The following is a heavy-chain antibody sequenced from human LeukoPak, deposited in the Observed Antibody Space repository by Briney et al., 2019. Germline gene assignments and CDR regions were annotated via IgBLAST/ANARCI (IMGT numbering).Heavy chain of an antibody. CDR2: ISSNGGST. D-gene: IGHD2-2*01. Sequence: PGRSLRLSCAASGFTFSSYAMHWVRQAPGKGLEYVSAISSNGGSTYYANSVKGRFTISRDNSKNTLYPQMGSLRAEDMAVYYCASSIYCSSTSCSTGLWFDPWGQGTLVTVSS. V-gene: IGHV3-64*01. CDR3: ASSIYCSSTSCSTGLWFDP. J-gene: IGHJ5*02. CDR1: GFTFSSYA.